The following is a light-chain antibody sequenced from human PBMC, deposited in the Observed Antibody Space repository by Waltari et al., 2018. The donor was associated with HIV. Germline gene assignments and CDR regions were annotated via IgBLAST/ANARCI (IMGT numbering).Light chain of an antibody. CDR1: SNAVGAYGI. Sequence: QSALTQPRSVSGSPGQSVTISCTGTSNAVGAYGIVPWYQQHPGKAPRLMIFDVISRPSGVPDRFSGSKSGSTASLTISGLQAEDEADYYCSSYAGSYIWVFGGGTKLTVL. CDR3: SSYAGSYIWV. J-gene: IGLJ3*02. CDR2: DVI. V-gene: IGLV2-11*01.